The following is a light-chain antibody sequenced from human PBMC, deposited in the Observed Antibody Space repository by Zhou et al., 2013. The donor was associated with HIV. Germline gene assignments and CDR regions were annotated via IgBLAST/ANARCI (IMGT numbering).Light chain of an antibody. CDR1: QSLLHTSNNYNY. Sequence: DIVMTQSPASLAVSLGERATINCKSSQSLLHTSNNYNYLAWYQQKAGQPPRLLIYWASIRESGVPDRFSGSGSGTDFTLTISSLQAEDVALYYCQQYYGTLPAFGQGTKVEVK. CDR2: WAS. J-gene: IGKJ1*01. V-gene: IGKV4-1*01. CDR3: QQYYGTLPA.